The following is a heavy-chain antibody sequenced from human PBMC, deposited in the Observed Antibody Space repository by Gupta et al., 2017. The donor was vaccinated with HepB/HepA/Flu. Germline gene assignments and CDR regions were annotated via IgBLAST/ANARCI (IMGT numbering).Heavy chain of an antibody. CDR1: GFTFSRYW. D-gene: IGHD2-2*01. V-gene: IGHV3-7*01. J-gene: IGHJ4*02. CDR2: IKEDGSEK. Sequence: EVQLVESGGGLVQPGGSLRLSCAASGFTFSRYWMNWVRQAPGKGLEWVANIKEDGSEKYYVDSVKGRFTISRDNAKNSLYLQMNSLRAEDTAVYYCARVLGSTSWFFFDDWGQGTLVTVSS. CDR3: ARVLGSTSWFFFDD.